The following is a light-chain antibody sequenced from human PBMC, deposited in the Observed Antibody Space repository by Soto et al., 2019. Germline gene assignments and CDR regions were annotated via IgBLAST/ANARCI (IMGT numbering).Light chain of an antibody. CDR2: AAS. CDR1: QGISSY. V-gene: IGKV1-8*01. Sequence: AIRMTQSPSSLSASTVDRVTITCRASQGISSYLAWYQQKPGKAPKLLIYAASTLQSGVPSRFSGSGSGTDFTLTISCLQSEDFATYYCQQSYSTSITFGQGTRLEIK. J-gene: IGKJ5*01. CDR3: QQSYSTSIT.